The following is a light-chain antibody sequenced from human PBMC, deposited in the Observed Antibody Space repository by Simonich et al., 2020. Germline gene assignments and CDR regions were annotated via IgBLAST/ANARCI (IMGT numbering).Light chain of an antibody. CDR2: WAS. Sequence: DIVMTQTPLSLSVTPGQPASISCKSSQSLLHSDGKTYLYWYQQKPGQPPKLLIYWASTRESGVPDRFSGSGSGTDFTLTISSLQAEDVAVYYCQQYYSTPFTFGPGTKVDIK. CDR3: QQYYSTPFT. V-gene: IGKV4-1*01. CDR1: QSLLHSDGKTY. J-gene: IGKJ3*01.